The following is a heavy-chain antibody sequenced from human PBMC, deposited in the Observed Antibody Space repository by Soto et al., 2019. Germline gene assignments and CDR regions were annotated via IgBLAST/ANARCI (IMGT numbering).Heavy chain of an antibody. D-gene: IGHD3-10*01. J-gene: IGHJ6*02. CDR3: ARDRGYDAHDYYYNAMDV. CDR1: GFTFRTYT. V-gene: IGHV3-21*01. Sequence: GGSLRLSCTSSGFTFRTYTMNWVRQAPGKGLEWVSGIRGFSPYTFYAESVKGRFTISRDNAKNSLYLQMNSLRAEDTAVYYCARDRGYDAHDYYYNAMDVWGHGTTVTVSS. CDR2: IRGFSPYT.